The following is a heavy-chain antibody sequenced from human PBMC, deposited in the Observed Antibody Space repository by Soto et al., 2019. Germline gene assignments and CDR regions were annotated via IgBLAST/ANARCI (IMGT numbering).Heavy chain of an antibody. Sequence: SETLSLTCAVSGDSVRSYHWSWIRQAAGKGLEWIGRVQMSGTTNYNPSLKTRVTMSLDTSKNEVSLRMTSVTAADTAVYFCAKDRSTMRWFDPWGQGILVTVSS. V-gene: IGHV4-4*07. CDR1: GDSVRSYH. D-gene: IGHD1-1*01. CDR3: AKDRSTMRWFDP. J-gene: IGHJ5*02. CDR2: VQMSGTT.